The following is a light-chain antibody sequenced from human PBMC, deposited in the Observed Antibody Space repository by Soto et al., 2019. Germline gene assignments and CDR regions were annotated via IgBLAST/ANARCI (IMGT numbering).Light chain of an antibody. CDR3: QQYYSHKLT. CDR2: FAS. Sequence: DIQMTQSPSSLSASVGDRVTITCRASRGIDDRLAWYQQKPEKAPISLIYFASNLQDWVQSRFSGSGYGTEFTLTISNLQPEDFATYYCQQYYSHKLTFGQGTRMEIX. J-gene: IGKJ5*01. CDR1: RGIDDR. V-gene: IGKV1D-16*01.